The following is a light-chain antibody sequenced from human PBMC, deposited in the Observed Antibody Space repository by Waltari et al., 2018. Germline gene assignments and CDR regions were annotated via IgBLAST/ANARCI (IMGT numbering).Light chain of an antibody. V-gene: IGLV4-69*01. J-gene: IGLJ3*02. Sequence: LVLTQSPSASASLGASVKLTCTLSSGCSSNVIAWLQQQPGKGPRYLMKVNSDGSHRKGDDIPDRFSASNSGTEYYLTISSLQSEDEADYYCQTGGHGTWVFGGGTKLTVL. CDR3: QTGGHGTWV. CDR1: SGCSSNV. CDR2: VNSDGSH.